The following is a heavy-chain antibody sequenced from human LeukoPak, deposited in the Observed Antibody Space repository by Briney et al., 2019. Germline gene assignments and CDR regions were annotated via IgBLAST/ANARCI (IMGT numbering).Heavy chain of an antibody. Sequence: SETLSLTCTVSGGSISSYYWSWIRPRAGEGLEWIGRIYTSGSTNYNPSLKSRVTMSVDTSKNQFSLKLSSVTAADTAVYYCASSYYYYMDVWGKGTTVTISS. J-gene: IGHJ6*03. V-gene: IGHV4-4*07. CDR3: ASSYYYYMDV. CDR1: GGSISSYY. CDR2: IYTSGST.